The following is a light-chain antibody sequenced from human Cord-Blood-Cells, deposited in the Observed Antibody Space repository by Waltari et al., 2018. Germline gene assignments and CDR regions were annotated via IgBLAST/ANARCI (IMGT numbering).Light chain of an antibody. J-gene: IGKJ1*01. CDR1: QSVLYSSNNKNY. CDR2: WAS. Sequence: DIVMTQSPDSLAVYLGERATINCKSSQSVLYSSNNKNYLTWNQQKPGQPPKLLNYWASTPESGVPDRFYVSGSGTNFTLPIGSLEVEDVALYYCQQYYSTPTFGQGAKVEIK. CDR3: QQYYSTPT. V-gene: IGKV4-1*01.